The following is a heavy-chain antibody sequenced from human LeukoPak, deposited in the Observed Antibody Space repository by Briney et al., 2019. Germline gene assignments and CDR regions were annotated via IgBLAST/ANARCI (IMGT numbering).Heavy chain of an antibody. CDR1: GGTFSSYA. J-gene: IGHJ4*02. V-gene: IGHV1-69*13. Sequence: SVKVSCKASGGTFSSYAISWVRQAPGQGLEWMGGIIPIFGTANYAQKFQGRVTITADESTSTTYMELSSLRSEDTAVYYCAAPGAQQLVPGFWDYWGQGTLVTVSS. CDR2: IIPIFGTA. CDR3: AAPGAQQLVPGFWDY. D-gene: IGHD6-13*01.